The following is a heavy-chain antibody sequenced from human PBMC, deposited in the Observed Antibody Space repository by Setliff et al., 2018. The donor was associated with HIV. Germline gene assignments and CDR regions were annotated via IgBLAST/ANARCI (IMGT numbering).Heavy chain of an antibody. V-gene: IGHV3-21*04. Sequence: LRLSCAASGFTFSTYTVNWVRQAPGKGLEWVSSISSNGYYIYYADSVKGRFTISRDNAKNTLYLQMNSLRVEDTAIYYCGRPTNIDTLYYGSQTFYMYYYGLDVWGQGTTVTVSS. CDR1: GFTFSTYT. D-gene: IGHD1-26*01. CDR2: ISSNGYYI. J-gene: IGHJ6*02. CDR3: GRPTNIDTLYYGSQTFYMYYYGLDV.